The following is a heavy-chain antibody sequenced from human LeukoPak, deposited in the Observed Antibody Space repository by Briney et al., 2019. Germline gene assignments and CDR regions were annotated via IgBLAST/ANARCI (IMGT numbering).Heavy chain of an antibody. CDR2: IYSDGRT. Sequence: GGSLRLSCAASGFIVSSNYMSWVRQAPGKGLEWVSVIYSDGRTYYADSMKGRFTISRDNSKNTLYLQMNSLGAEDTAVYYCAKSRVTTLYYFDYWGQGTLVTVSS. CDR1: GFIVSSNY. V-gene: IGHV3-53*01. J-gene: IGHJ4*02. CDR3: AKSRVTTLYYFDY. D-gene: IGHD4-17*01.